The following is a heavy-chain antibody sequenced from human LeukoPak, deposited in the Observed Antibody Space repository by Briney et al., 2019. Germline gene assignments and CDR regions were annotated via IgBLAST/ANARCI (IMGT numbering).Heavy chain of an antibody. CDR3: ARGPGADY. D-gene: IGHD3-10*01. V-gene: IGHV4-59*12. CDR1: GGSMTGSY. CDR2: IYYSGTT. J-gene: IGHJ4*02. Sequence: KPSETLSLTCTVSGGSMTGSYWSWIRQPPGKGLEWIGYIYYSGTTNYNPPLKSRVTISVDTSKNQFSLKLSSVTAADTAVYYCARGPGADYWGQGTLVTVSS.